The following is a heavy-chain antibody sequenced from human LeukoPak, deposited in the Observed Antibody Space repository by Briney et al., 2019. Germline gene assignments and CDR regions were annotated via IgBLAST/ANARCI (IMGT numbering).Heavy chain of an antibody. CDR3: AKQRGATPYYFDY. V-gene: IGHV4-38-2*02. CDR2: IHHSGST. D-gene: IGHD1-26*01. CDR1: GYSCNSGYD. J-gene: IGHJ4*02. Sequence: SETLPLTCTVSGYSCNSGYDWGWIRQAPGKGLEWIGNIHHSGSTYYNPSLKSRVTISVDSSKNEFSLKLNSVTAADTAVYYCAKQRGATPYYFDYWGQGTLVTVSS.